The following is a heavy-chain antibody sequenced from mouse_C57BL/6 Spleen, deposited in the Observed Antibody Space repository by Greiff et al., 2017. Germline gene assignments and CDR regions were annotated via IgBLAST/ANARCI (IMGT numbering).Heavy chain of an antibody. Sequence: EVQLQQSGPVLVKPGPSVKISCKASGFTFTDYYMHWVKQSHGKSLEWIGLVYPYNGGPSYNQKFKGKATLTVDTSSSTAYMELNSLTSEDSAVYYWARIGLYYGSSYGYFDVWGTGTTVTVSS. J-gene: IGHJ1*03. CDR3: ARIGLYYGSSYGYFDV. CDR2: VYPYNGGP. CDR1: GFTFTDYY. V-gene: IGHV1-36*01. D-gene: IGHD1-1*01.